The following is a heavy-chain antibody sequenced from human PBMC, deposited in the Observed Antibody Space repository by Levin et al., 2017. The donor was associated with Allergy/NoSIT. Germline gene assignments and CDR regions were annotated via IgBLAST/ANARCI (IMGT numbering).Heavy chain of an antibody. J-gene: IGHJ4*02. CDR2: ISYDGSNK. CDR1: GFTFSSYA. Sequence: GGSLRLSCAASGFTFSSYAMHWVRQAPGKGLEWVAVISYDGSNKYYADSVKGRFTISRDNSKNTLYLQMNSLRAEDTAVYYCARDRSEWELHFDDYWGQGTLVTVSS. CDR3: ARDRSEWELHFDDY. D-gene: IGHD1-26*01. V-gene: IGHV3-30*04.